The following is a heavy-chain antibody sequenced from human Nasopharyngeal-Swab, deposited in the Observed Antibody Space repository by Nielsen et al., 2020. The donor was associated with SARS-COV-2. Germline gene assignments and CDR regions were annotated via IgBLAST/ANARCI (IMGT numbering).Heavy chain of an antibody. Sequence: SLKISCAASGFTFSSYSMNWVRQAPGKGLEWVSSISSSSSYIYYADSVKGRFTISRDYAKNSLYLQMNSLRAEDTAVYYCARWKYQLLGYYYYYMDVWGKGTTVTVSS. V-gene: IGHV3-21*01. CDR3: ARWKYQLLGYYYYYMDV. CDR2: ISSSSSYI. D-gene: IGHD2-2*01. J-gene: IGHJ6*03. CDR1: GFTFSSYS.